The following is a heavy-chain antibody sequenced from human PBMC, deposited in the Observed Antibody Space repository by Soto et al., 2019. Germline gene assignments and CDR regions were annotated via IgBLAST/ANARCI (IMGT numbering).Heavy chain of an antibody. CDR2: IYYSGST. D-gene: IGHD1-26*01. J-gene: IGHJ4*02. Sequence: SETLSLTCTVSGGSISSDVYYWSWIRQHPGKGLEWIGYIYYSGSTYCNPSLKSRVTISLDMSKNQFSLKLNSVTAADTAIYYCAREKVGALDYWGQGTLVTVSS. CDR1: GGSISSDVYY. CDR3: AREKVGALDY. V-gene: IGHV4-31*03.